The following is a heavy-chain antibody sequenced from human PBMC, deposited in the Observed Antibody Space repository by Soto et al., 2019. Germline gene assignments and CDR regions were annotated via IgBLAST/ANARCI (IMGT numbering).Heavy chain of an antibody. Sequence: LGESLKISCKGSGYSFTSYWISWVRQMPGKGLEWMGRIDPSDSYTNYSPSFQGHVTISADKSISTAYLQWSSLKASDTAMYYCARQARSSRSYYYYGMDVWGQGTTVTVSS. V-gene: IGHV5-10-1*01. CDR3: ARQARSSRSYYYYGMDV. J-gene: IGHJ6*02. CDR2: IDPSDSYT. CDR1: GYSFTSYW. D-gene: IGHD2-2*01.